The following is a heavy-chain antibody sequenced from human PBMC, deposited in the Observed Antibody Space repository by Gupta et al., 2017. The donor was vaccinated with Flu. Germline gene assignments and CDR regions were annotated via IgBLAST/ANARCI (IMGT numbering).Heavy chain of an antibody. V-gene: IGHV3-23*01. Sequence: EVQLLESGGGLVQPGGSLRLSCAASGFTFSSYAMSWVRQAPGKGLEWVSAISGSGGSTYYADSVKGRFTISRDNSKNTLYLQMNSLRAEDTAVYYCAKGLRYSSGWYGFGFLDYWGQGTLVTVSS. D-gene: IGHD6-19*01. CDR3: AKGLRYSSGWYGFGFLDY. CDR2: ISGSGGST. CDR1: GFTFSSYA. J-gene: IGHJ4*02.